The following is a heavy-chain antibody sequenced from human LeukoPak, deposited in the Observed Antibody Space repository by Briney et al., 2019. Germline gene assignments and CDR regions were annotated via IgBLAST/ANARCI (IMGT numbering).Heavy chain of an antibody. CDR1: GFTFSSYE. J-gene: IGHJ3*02. V-gene: IGHV3-48*03. D-gene: IGHD4-17*01. CDR2: ISSSGSTI. CDR3: ARVGDYAAFDI. Sequence: GGSLRLSCAASGFTFSSYEMNWVGQAPGKGREWVSYISSSGSTIYYADSVKGRFTISRDNAKNSLYLQMNSLRAEDTAVYYCARVGDYAAFDIWGQGTMVTVSS.